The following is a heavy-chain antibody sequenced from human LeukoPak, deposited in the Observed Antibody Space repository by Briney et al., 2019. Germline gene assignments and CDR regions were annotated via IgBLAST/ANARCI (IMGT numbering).Heavy chain of an antibody. Sequence: PGGSLRLSCAASGFTFSSYGMHWVRQAPGKGLEWVAFIRYDGSNKYYADSVKGRFTISGDNSKNTLYLQMNSLRAEDTAVYYCAKLGFGEPIGDYWGQGTLVTVSS. J-gene: IGHJ4*02. D-gene: IGHD3-10*01. V-gene: IGHV3-30*02. CDR2: IRYDGSNK. CDR3: AKLGFGEPIGDY. CDR1: GFTFSSYG.